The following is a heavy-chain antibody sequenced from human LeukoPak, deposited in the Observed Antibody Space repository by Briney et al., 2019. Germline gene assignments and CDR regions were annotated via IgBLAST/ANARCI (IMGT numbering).Heavy chain of an antibody. CDR1: GGSFSGYY. CDR2: INHSGST. V-gene: IGHV4-34*01. D-gene: IGHD3-10*01. J-gene: IGHJ4*02. Sequence: SETLSLTCAVYGGSFSGYYWSWIRQPPGKGLEWIGEINHSGSTYYNPSLKSRVTISVDTSKNQFSLKLSSVTAADTAVYYCASQLLWFGELHDYWGQGTLVTVSS. CDR3: ASQLLWFGELHDY.